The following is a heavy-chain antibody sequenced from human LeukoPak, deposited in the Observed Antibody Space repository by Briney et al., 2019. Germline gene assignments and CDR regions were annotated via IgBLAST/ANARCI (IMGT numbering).Heavy chain of an antibody. J-gene: IGHJ6*03. CDR1: GYTFTSYG. V-gene: IGHV1-18*01. CDR2: ISAYNGNT. D-gene: IGHD3-9*01. Sequence: GASVKVSCTGSGYTFTSYGISWVRQAPGQGLEWMGWISAYNGNTNYAQKLQGRVTMTTDTSTSTAYMELRSLRSDDTAVYYCARERVLRYFDWPLPSYYYYYMDVWGKGTTVTISS. CDR3: ARERVLRYFDWPLPSYYYYYMDV.